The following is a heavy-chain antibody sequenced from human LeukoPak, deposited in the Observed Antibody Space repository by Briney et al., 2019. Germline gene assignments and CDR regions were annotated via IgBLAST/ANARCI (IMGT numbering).Heavy chain of an antibody. V-gene: IGHV4-39*01. J-gene: IGHJ4*02. CDR3: ARPNVGVRGVPTWFDY. Sequence: SETLYLTCTVSGGSISSSSYYWGWIRQPPGKGLEWIGSIYYSGSTYYNPSLKSRVTISIDTSKNQFSLKLSSVTAADTAEYYCARPNVGVRGVPTWFDYWGQGTLVTVSS. D-gene: IGHD3-10*01. CDR1: GGSISSSSYY. CDR2: IYYSGST.